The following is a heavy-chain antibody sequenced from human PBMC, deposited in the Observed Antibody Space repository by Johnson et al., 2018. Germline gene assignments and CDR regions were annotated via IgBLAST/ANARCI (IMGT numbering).Heavy chain of an antibody. CDR3: AVEAAVQAYYYMDV. Sequence: QVQLVESGGGVVQPGRSLRLSCAASGFTFSSYAMHWVRQAPGKGLEWVAVISYDGSNKYYADSVKGRFTISRDNSKNTLYLQMNSLRAEDTAVYYCAVEAAVQAYYYMDVWGKGTTVTVSS. CDR1: GFTFSSYA. D-gene: IGHD6-25*01. V-gene: IGHV3-30-3*01. J-gene: IGHJ6*03. CDR2: ISYDGSNK.